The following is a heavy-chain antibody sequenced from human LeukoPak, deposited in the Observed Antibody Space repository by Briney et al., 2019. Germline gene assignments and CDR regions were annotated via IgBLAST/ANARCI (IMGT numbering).Heavy chain of an antibody. CDR2: IFPGDSDT. D-gene: IGHD4-17*01. J-gene: IGHJ3*02. CDR3: ARDIDYGDSDAFDI. Sequence: GSLKISCKISGFGFSAYWIAWVRQMPGKGLEWMGIIFPGDSDTTYSPSFQGQVTVSADNSISTAFLQWSNLKASDSAMYYCARDIDYGDSDAFDIWGQGTMVTVSS. V-gene: IGHV5-51*01. CDR1: GFGFSAYW.